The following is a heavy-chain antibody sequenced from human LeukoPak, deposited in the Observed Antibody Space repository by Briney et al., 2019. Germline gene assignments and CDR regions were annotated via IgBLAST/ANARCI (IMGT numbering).Heavy chain of an antibody. D-gene: IGHD2-21*02. J-gene: IGHJ3*02. CDR1: GGSISSYY. CDR2: IYTSGST. Sequence: SETLSLTCTVFGGSISSYYWSWIRQPAGKGLEWIGRIYTSGSTNYNPSLKSRVPMSVDTSKNQFSLKLSSVTAADTAVYYCARVICGGDCYYDAFDIWGQGTMVTVSS. V-gene: IGHV4-4*07. CDR3: ARVICGGDCYYDAFDI.